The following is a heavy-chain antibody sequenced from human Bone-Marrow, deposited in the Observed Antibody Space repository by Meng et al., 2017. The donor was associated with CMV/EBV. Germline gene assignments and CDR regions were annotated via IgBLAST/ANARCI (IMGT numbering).Heavy chain of an antibody. CDR1: GFTFSSYA. CDR3: ARPPASGSSLDY. J-gene: IGHJ4*02. CDR2: ISGSGGST. Sequence: GESLKISCAASGFTFSSYAMSWVRQAPGKGLEWVSAISGSGGSTYYADSVKGRFTISRDNSRNTLYLQMNSLRAEDTAVYFCARPPASGSSLDYWGQGTLVTVSS. D-gene: IGHD1-26*01. V-gene: IGHV3-23*01.